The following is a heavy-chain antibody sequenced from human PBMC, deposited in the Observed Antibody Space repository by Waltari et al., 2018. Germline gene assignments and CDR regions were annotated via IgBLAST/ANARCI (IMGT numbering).Heavy chain of an antibody. D-gene: IGHD3-10*01. CDR2: IYNGGRT. J-gene: IGHJ2*01. V-gene: IGHV4-4*02. CDR3: ARDQITMVRGVIIRYWYFDL. CDR1: GGSISSSNW. Sequence: QVQLQESGPGLVKPSGTLSLTCAVSGGSISSSNWWSWVRQPPGKGLEWIGEIYNGGRTNSNPPLKGRVTISVDKSKNQFSLKLSSVTAADTAVYYCARDQITMVRGVIIRYWYFDLWGRGTLVTVSS.